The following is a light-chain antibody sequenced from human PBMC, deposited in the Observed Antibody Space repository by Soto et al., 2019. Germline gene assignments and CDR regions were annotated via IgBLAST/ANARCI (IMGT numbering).Light chain of an antibody. CDR2: GAS. Sequence: EIVLTQSPGTLSLSPGERATLSCRASQSVSSSYLAWYQQKPGQAPRLLIYGASSRATGIPDRFSGSGSGTDFTLTISRLEAEEFAVYYCQQYGSSFTFGPGTKVDIK. CDR1: QSVSSSY. V-gene: IGKV3-20*01. CDR3: QQYGSSFT. J-gene: IGKJ3*01.